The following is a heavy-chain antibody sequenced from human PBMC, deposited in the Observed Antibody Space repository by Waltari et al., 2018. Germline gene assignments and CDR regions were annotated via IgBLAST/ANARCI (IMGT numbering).Heavy chain of an antibody. J-gene: IGHJ2*01. CDR3: ARAPTRYFDL. CDR2: ISYDGSNK. V-gene: IGHV3-30-3*01. CDR1: GFTFSSYA. Sequence: QVQLVESGGGVVQPGRSLRLSCAASGFTFSSYAMHWVRQAPGKGLEWLAVISYDGSNKYYADSVKGRFTISRDNSKNTLYLQMNSLRAEDTAVYYCARAPTRYFDLWGRGTLVTVSS.